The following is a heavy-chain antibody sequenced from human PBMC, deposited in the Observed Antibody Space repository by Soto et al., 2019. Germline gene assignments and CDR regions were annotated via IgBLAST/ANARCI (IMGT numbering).Heavy chain of an antibody. D-gene: IGHD3-9*01. CDR1: GFSLSTSGVG. V-gene: IGHV2-5*02. CDR2: IYWDDSK. CDR3: AHKGPEDWPLDY. Sequence: QITLKESGPTLVRPTQTLTLTCAFSGFSLSTSGVGVGWIRQPPGKALEWLAVIYWDDSKDYSPSLRSRLTITKNTTKSQVVLTMTDMDARETGTYYCAHKGPEDWPLDYWGQGTLVTVS. J-gene: IGHJ4*02.